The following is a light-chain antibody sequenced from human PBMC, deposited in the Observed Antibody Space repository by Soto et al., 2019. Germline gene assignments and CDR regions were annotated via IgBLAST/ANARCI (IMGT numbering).Light chain of an antibody. V-gene: IGKV3-20*01. J-gene: IGKJ2*01. Sequence: EIVLTQSPGTLSLSPGDRATLSCRASQSVSSSDLAWYQQKPGQAPRLLIYGASTRATGIPDRFSGSGSGTDFTLTISRLEPEDVAVYYCQQYGGSPLYTFGQGTKLEI. CDR1: QSVSSSD. CDR3: QQYGGSPLYT. CDR2: GAS.